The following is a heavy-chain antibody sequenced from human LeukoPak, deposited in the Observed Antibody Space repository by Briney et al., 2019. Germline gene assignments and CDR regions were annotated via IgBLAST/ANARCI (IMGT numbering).Heavy chain of an antibody. J-gene: IGHJ3*02. CDR1: GGSISSGTYY. D-gene: IGHD6-19*01. V-gene: IGHV4-61*10. Sequence: SETLSLTCTVSGGSISSGTYYWTWIRQPAGKGLEWIGRIYYSGSTNYNPSLKSRVTISVDTSKNQFSLKLSSVTAADTAVYYCARAEAVAGSDAFDIWGQGTMVTVSS. CDR2: IYYSGST. CDR3: ARAEAVAGSDAFDI.